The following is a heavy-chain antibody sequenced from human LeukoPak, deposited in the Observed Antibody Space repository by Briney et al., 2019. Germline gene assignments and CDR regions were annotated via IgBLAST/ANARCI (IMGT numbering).Heavy chain of an antibody. CDR2: INTDGGDT. CDR1: GFTFDNHA. Sequence: GGSLRLSCRTSGFTFDNHAMHWVRQAPGKGLVWVSRINTDGGDTIYADSVKGRFTISRDNAKNTLFLQMNSLRAEDTAVYYCARDEKIVGASGQDYWGQGTLVTVSS. D-gene: IGHD1-26*01. V-gene: IGHV3-74*01. CDR3: ARDEKIVGASGQDY. J-gene: IGHJ4*02.